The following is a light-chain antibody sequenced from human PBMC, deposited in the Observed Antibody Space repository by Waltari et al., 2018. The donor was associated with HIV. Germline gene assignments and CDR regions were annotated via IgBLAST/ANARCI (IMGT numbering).Light chain of an antibody. CDR3: QSSDSTLSGSV. CDR2: KTN. CDR1: RSNLGTHP. Sequence: QSVLTQPPSVSGAPGQRVTPSCTGSRSNLGTHPLHWYQQLPETAPRLLIYKTNSRPSGVPDRFSGSKSGTSASLAINGLQAEDEADYYCQSSDSTLSGSVFGGGTKLTVV. J-gene: IGLJ2*01. V-gene: IGLV1-40*01.